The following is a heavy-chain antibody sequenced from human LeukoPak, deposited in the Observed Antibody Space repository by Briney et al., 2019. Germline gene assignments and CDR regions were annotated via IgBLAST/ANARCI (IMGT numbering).Heavy chain of an antibody. CDR3: ARGRWSSGWYYDY. Sequence: SETLSLTCAMYGGSFSGYYWSWIRQPPGKGLEWIGEISHSGSTNYNPSLKSRVTISVDTSKNQFSLKLSSVTAADTAVYYCARGRWSSGWYYDYWGQGTLVTVSS. J-gene: IGHJ4*02. CDR1: GGSFSGYY. V-gene: IGHV4-34*01. D-gene: IGHD6-19*01. CDR2: ISHSGST.